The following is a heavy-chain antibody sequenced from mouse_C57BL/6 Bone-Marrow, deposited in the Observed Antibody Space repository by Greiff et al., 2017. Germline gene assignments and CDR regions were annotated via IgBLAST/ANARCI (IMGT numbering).Heavy chain of an antibody. D-gene: IGHD1-1*01. CDR1: GYTFTEYT. J-gene: IGHJ3*01. Sequence: VQLQESGAELVKPGASVKLSCKASGYTFTEYTIHWVKQRSGQGLAWIGWFYPGSGSIKYNEKFKDKATLTADKSSSTVYMELSRLTSEGSAVYFCARHEEEVSSYPAWFAYWGQGTLVTVSA. V-gene: IGHV1-62-2*01. CDR2: FYPGSGSI. CDR3: ARHEEEVSSYPAWFAY.